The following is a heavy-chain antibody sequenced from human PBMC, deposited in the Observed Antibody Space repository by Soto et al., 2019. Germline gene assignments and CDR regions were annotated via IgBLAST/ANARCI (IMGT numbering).Heavy chain of an antibody. J-gene: IGHJ4*02. V-gene: IGHV3-30*03. CDR1: GFTFSTYA. CDR2: TSYDGSKK. Sequence: GGSLRLSCAATGFTFSTYAMHWVRQAPGKGLEWVALTSYDGSKKYHADSVRGRFTISRDNSKNTLYLQMNNLRPEDTAVYYCARAGFDNTGYYYFFDHWGQGTLVTVSS. CDR3: ARAGFDNTGYYYFFDH. D-gene: IGHD3-22*01.